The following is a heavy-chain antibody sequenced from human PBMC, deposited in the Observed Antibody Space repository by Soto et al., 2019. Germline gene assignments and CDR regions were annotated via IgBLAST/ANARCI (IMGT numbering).Heavy chain of an antibody. J-gene: IGHJ6*03. Sequence: GGSLRLSCAASGFTFSSYSMNWVRQAPGKGLEWVSSISSSSSYIYYADSVKGRFTISRDNAKNSLYLQMNSLRAEDTAVYYCARDGVVVAAAHYYYYYMDVWGKGTTVTVSS. V-gene: IGHV3-21*01. CDR3: ARDGVVVAAAHYYYYYMDV. CDR1: GFTFSSYS. CDR2: ISSSSSYI. D-gene: IGHD2-15*01.